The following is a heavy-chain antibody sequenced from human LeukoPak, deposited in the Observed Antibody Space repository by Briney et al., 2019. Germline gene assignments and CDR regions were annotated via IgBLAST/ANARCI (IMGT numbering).Heavy chain of an antibody. J-gene: IGHJ4*02. D-gene: IGHD4-23*01. V-gene: IGHV1-69*04. CDR2: IIPILGIA. Sequence: ASVKVSCKASGGTFSSYAISWVRQAPGQGLEWMGRIIPILGIANYAQKFQGRVTITADKSTSTAYMELSSLRSEDTAVYYCAAPRGNSGRDYWGQGTLVTVSS. CDR1: GGTFSSYA. CDR3: AAPRGNSGRDY.